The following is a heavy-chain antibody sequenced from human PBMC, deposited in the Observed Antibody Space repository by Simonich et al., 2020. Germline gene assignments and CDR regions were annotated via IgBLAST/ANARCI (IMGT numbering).Heavy chain of an antibody. V-gene: IGHV3-9*01. D-gene: IGHD6-13*01. CDR3: AKDVAAAGTEYFQH. CDR1: GLTFDDYA. J-gene: IGHJ1*01. Sequence: EVQLVESGGGLVQPGRSLRLSCAASGLTFDDYAMHWVRPAPGKGLGWGSCISWNDSSIGYADSVKGRFTISRDNAKNSLYLQMNSLRAEDTALYYCAKDVAAAGTEYFQHWGQGTLVTVSS. CDR2: ISWNDSSI.